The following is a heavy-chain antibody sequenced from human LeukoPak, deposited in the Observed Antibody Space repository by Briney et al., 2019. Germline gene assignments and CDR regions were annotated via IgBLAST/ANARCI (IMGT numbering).Heavy chain of an antibody. CDR3: ARSYSGGYYRPDY. V-gene: IGHV1-69*13. CDR1: GGTFSSYA. J-gene: IGHJ4*02. Sequence: ASVKVSCKASGGTFSSYAISWVRQAPGQGLEWMGGIIPIFGTANYAQKFQGRVTITADESTSTAYMELSSLRSEDTAVYYCARSYSGGYYRPDYWGQGTLVTVSS. D-gene: IGHD1-26*01. CDR2: IIPIFGTA.